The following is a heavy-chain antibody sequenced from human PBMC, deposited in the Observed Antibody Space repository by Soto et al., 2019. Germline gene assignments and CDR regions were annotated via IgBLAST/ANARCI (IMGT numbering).Heavy chain of an antibody. J-gene: IGHJ5*02. D-gene: IGHD3-3*01. CDR1: GYTFSSYG. V-gene: IGHV1-18*01. CDR3: ARDPGITIFGVVIPMPNWFDP. CDR2: ISAYNGNT. Sequence: GASVKVSCKASGYTFSSYGISWVRQAPGQGVEWVGWISAYNGNTNYAQKLQGRVTMTTDTSTSTAYMELRSLRSDDTAVYYCARDPGITIFGVVIPMPNWFDPWGQGTLVTVSS.